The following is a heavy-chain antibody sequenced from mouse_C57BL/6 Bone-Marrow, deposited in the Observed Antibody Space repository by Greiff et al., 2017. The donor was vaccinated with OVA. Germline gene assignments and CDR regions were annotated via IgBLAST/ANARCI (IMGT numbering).Heavy chain of an antibody. Sequence: VQLQQSGAELVRPGASVKLSCTASGFNIKDDYMHWVKQRPEQGLEWIGWIDPENGDTEYASKFQGKATITADTSSNTAYLQLSSLTSEDTAVYYCTTCSPGVAMDYWGRGTSVTVSS. J-gene: IGHJ4*01. CDR2: IDPENGDT. CDR3: TTCSPGVAMDY. V-gene: IGHV14-4*01. CDR1: GFNIKDDY. D-gene: IGHD1-1*01.